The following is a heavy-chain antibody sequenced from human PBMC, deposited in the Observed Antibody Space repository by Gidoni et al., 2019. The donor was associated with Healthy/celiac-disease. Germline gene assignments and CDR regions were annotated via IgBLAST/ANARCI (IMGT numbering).Heavy chain of an antibody. D-gene: IGHD5-18*01. CDR1: GYTFTRHY. Sequence: QVQLVQSGAEVKKPGASVKVSCKASGYTFTRHYMHWVRKAPGQGLEWMGIINPSGGSTSYAQKFQGRVTMTRDTSTSTVYMELSSLRSEDTAVYYCARDLPEGYSYGGGYFDYWGQGTLVTVSS. CDR3: ARDLPEGYSYGGGYFDY. V-gene: IGHV1-46*03. J-gene: IGHJ4*02. CDR2: INPSGGST.